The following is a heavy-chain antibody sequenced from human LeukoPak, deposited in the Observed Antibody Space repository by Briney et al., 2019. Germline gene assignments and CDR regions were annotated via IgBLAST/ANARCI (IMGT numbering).Heavy chain of an antibody. D-gene: IGHD3-10*01. CDR2: IYPDDSDI. CDR1: GYTFTDYW. Sequence: GESLKISCRCSGYTFTDYWIGWVRQMPGKGLEYVGIIYPDDSDIRYSPSFQGQVTISADKSLNTAFLQWSSLKASDTAMYYCARTYFFGSGSSSDAFAMWGQGTMVIVSP. J-gene: IGHJ3*02. V-gene: IGHV5-51*01. CDR3: ARTYFFGSGSSSDAFAM.